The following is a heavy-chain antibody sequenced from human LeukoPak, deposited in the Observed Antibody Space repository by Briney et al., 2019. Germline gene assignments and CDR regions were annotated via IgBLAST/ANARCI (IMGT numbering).Heavy chain of an antibody. CDR2: IGTSGNT. CDR3: AKGGVGERGSTDA. D-gene: IGHD3-3*01. V-gene: IGHV3-23*01. CDR1: GFTFSSYA. Sequence: GGSLRLSCAASGFTFSSYAITWVRQAPGKGPEWVSSIGTSGNTYYADSVRSRFTISRENSRNTVYLQMNSLRAEDTATYYCAKGGVGERGSTDAWGQGTLVTVSS. J-gene: IGHJ5*02.